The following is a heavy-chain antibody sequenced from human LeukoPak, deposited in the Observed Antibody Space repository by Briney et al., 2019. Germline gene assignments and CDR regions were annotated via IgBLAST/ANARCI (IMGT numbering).Heavy chain of an antibody. CDR3: AIAPRIGYCSSTSCYGWFDP. D-gene: IGHD2-2*01. Sequence: SETLSLTCAVYGESFSGYYWSWIRQPPGKGLEWIGEINHSGSTNYNPSLKSRVTISVDTSKNQFSLKLSSVTAADTAGYYCAIAPRIGYCSSTSCYGWFDPWGQGTLGTVSS. J-gene: IGHJ5*02. V-gene: IGHV4-34*01. CDR1: GESFSGYY. CDR2: INHSGST.